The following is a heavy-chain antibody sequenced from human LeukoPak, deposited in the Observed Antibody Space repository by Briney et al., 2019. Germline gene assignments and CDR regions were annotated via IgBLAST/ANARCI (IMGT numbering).Heavy chain of an antibody. V-gene: IGHV4-39*07. J-gene: IGHJ6*04. CDR1: GDSISISGYW. D-gene: IGHD3-3*01. CDR2: IYNTGST. CDR3: ARGRTYYDFSPAGDV. Sequence: PSETLSLTCTVSGDSISISGYWWGWIRQPPGKDLEWIGTIYNTGSTNYNPSLKSRVTISVDTSKNQFSLKLSSVTAADTAVYYCARGRTYYDFSPAGDVWGKGTTVTVSS.